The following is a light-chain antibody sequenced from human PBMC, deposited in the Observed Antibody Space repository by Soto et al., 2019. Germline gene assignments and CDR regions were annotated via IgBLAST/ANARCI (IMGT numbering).Light chain of an antibody. CDR1: QSISTW. J-gene: IGKJ4*01. V-gene: IGKV1-5*03. Sequence: DIQMTQSPSTLSASVGDRVTITCRARQSISTWLAWYQQKPGKAPKLLIYKASSLEGRVPSRFSGSGSATDYNITASSLQPDDFATYYCHQYNTYPLTFGGGTTVESK. CDR2: KAS. CDR3: HQYNTYPLT.